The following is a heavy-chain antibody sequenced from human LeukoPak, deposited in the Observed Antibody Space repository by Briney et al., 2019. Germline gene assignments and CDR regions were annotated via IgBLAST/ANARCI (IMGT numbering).Heavy chain of an antibody. V-gene: IGHV1-69*05. CDR3: ARGGPTHVDYITTNLKGPYYYYMDV. J-gene: IGHJ6*03. CDR1: GGTFSSYA. D-gene: IGHD4-11*01. Sequence: SVKVSCKASGGTFSSYAISWVRQAPGQGLEWMGGIIPIFGTANYAQKFQGRGTITTDESTSTAYMELSSLRSEDTAVYYCARGGPTHVDYITTNLKGPYYYYMDVWGKGTTVTVSS. CDR2: IIPIFGTA.